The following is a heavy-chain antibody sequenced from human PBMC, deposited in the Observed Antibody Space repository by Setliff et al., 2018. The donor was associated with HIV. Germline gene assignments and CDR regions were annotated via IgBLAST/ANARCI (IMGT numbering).Heavy chain of an antibody. V-gene: IGHV1-46*01. J-gene: IGHJ5*02. CDR2: INPSGGSA. CDR1: GYTFTNYY. Sequence: ASVKVSCKASGYTFTNYYIHWVRQAPGQGLEWMGIINPSGGSADYLKKFQGRVTMTTDTSTNTAHMELIRPRFDDTAVYYCARAHFLVAMTRNWFDPWGQGTLVTVSS. D-gene: IGHD5-12*01. CDR3: ARAHFLVAMTRNWFDP.